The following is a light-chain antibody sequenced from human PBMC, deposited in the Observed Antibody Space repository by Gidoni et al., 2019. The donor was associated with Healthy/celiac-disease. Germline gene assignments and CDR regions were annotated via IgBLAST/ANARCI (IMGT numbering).Light chain of an antibody. J-gene: IGKJ4*01. CDR1: QSVSSY. CDR3: QQRSNWPQLT. CDR2: DAS. Sequence: EIVLTQYPATLPLSPGERATLSCRASQSVSSYLAWYQQKPGQAPRLLIYDASNRATGIPARFSGSGSGTDFTLTISSLEPEDFAVYYCQQRSNWPQLTFGGGTKVEIK. V-gene: IGKV3-11*01.